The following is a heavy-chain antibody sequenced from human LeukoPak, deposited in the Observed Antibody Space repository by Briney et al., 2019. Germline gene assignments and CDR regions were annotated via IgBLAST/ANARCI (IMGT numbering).Heavy chain of an antibody. J-gene: IGHJ5*02. CDR2: ISDSGST. Sequence: SETLSLTCTVSGGFISSNNYFWGWIRQPPGKGLEWTGAISDSGSTYYNPSLKSRVTISVDTSKNQVSLKLSSVTAADTAVYYCARSSPDYDILTGYLLIGCFDPWGQGTLVTVSS. CDR1: GGFISSNNYF. D-gene: IGHD3-9*01. V-gene: IGHV4-39*01. CDR3: ARSSPDYDILTGYLLIGCFDP.